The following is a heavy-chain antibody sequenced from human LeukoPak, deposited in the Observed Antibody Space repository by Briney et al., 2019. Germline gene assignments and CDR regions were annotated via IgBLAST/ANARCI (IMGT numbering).Heavy chain of an antibody. CDR2: ISGSGGST. CDR1: GFTFSSYA. D-gene: IGHD2-15*01. CDR3: VAVGRDRRNAFDI. Sequence: GGSLRLSCAASGFTFSSYAMSWVRQAPGKGLEWVSAISGSGGSTYYADSVKGRFTISRDNSKNSLYLQMNSLRDEDTAVYYCVAVGRDRRNAFDIWGQGTMVTVSS. V-gene: IGHV3-23*01. J-gene: IGHJ3*02.